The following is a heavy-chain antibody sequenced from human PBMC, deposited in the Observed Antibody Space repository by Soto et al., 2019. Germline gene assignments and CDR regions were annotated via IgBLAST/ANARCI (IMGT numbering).Heavy chain of an antibody. J-gene: IGHJ4*02. CDR2: IWYDGSNK. D-gene: IGHD3-22*01. CDR3: ARAYYYDSSGYSSYYFDY. V-gene: IGHV3-33*01. Sequence: QVQLVESGGGVVQPGRSLRLSCAASGFTFSSYGMHWVRQAPGKGLEWVAVIWYDGSNKYYADSVKGRFTISRDNSKNTLYLQMNSLRAEDTAVYYCARAYYYDSSGYSSYYFDYWGQGTLVTVSS. CDR1: GFTFSSYG.